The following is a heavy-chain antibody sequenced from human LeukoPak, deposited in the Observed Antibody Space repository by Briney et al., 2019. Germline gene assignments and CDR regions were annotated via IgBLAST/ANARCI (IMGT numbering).Heavy chain of an antibody. J-gene: IGHJ3*02. CDR2: ISSSGSTI. D-gene: IGHD2-2*01. CDR1: GFTFSSYE. Sequence: QAGGSLRLSCAASGFTFSSYEMNWVRQAPGKGLEWVSYISSSGSTIYYADSVKGQFTISRDNAKNSLYLQMNSLRAEDTAVYYCVLGTSRSLVPAAAFDIWGQGTMVTVSS. CDR3: VLGTSRSLVPAAAFDI. V-gene: IGHV3-48*03.